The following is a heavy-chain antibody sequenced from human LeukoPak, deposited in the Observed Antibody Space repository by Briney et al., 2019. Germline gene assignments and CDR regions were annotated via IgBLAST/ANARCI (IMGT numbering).Heavy chain of an antibody. V-gene: IGHV3-53*01. CDR2: IHSDGNT. D-gene: IGHD5/OR15-5a*01. CDR1: GFTVSNNF. CDR3: AREDSRGVYDDGFDI. Sequence: GGSLRLSCAASGFTVSNNFMYWVRQAPGKDLEWVSVIHSDGNTLYADSVEGRFTISRDNFKNTVYLQMSSLRAEDTAVYYCAREDSRGVYDDGFDIWGQGTMVTVSS. J-gene: IGHJ3*02.